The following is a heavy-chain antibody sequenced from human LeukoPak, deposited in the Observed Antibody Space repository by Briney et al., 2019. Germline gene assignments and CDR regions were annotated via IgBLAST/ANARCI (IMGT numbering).Heavy chain of an antibody. J-gene: IGHJ4*02. D-gene: IGHD1-26*01. CDR1: GGTFSSYA. CDR2: IIPIFGTA. Sequence: SVKVSCKASGGTFSSYAISWVRQAPGQGLEWMGGIIPIFGTANYAQKFQGRVTITADESTSTAYMELSSLRSEDTAVYYCATDGYGGLTHFDYWGQGTLVTVSS. V-gene: IGHV1-69*13. CDR3: ATDGYGGLTHFDY.